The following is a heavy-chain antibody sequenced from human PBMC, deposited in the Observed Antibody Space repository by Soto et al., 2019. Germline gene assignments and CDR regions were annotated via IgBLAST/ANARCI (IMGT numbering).Heavy chain of an antibody. CDR2: IYYSGST. Sequence: PSETLSLTCTVSGGSISSYYWSWIRQPPGKGLEWIGYIYYSGSTNYNPSLKSRVTISVDTSKNQFSLKLSSVTAADTAVYYCARHVPYYYYMDVWGKGTTVTVAS. CDR3: ARHVPYYYYMDV. J-gene: IGHJ6*03. V-gene: IGHV4-59*01. D-gene: IGHD2-2*01. CDR1: GGSISSYY.